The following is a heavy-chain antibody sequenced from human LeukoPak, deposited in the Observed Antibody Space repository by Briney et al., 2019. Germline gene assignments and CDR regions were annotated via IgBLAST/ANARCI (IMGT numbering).Heavy chain of an antibody. CDR1: GFTFSNYA. D-gene: IGHD3-9*01. Sequence: GASLRLSCAASGFTFSNYAMSWVRQAPGKGLELVSAVSGRDDSTYYADSVKGRFTISRDNSKNTLYLQMNSLRVEDTAVYYCAKWGDYDILTGYYDSDYWGQGTLVTVSS. J-gene: IGHJ4*02. CDR2: VSGRDDST. CDR3: AKWGDYDILTGYYDSDY. V-gene: IGHV3-23*01.